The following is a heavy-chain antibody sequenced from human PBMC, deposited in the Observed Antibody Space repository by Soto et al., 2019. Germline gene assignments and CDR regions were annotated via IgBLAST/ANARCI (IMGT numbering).Heavy chain of an antibody. CDR3: AREGYYGSGSSPAYGMDV. CDR1: GYTFTSYG. D-gene: IGHD3-10*01. V-gene: IGHV1-18*01. Sequence: QVQLVQSGAEVKKPGASVKVSCKASGYTFTSYGIIWVRQAPGQGLEWMGWISAYNGNTNYAQKLQGRVTMTTDTSTRTADMELRSLRSDNTAVYYCAREGYYGSGSSPAYGMDVWGQGTTVTVSS. J-gene: IGHJ6*02. CDR2: ISAYNGNT.